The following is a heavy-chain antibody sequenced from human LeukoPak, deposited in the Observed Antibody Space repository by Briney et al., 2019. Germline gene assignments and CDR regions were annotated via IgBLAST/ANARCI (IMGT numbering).Heavy chain of an antibody. CDR2: IYYSGST. V-gene: IGHV4-59*01. CDR1: GGSISSYY. CDR3: ARDLGTLYSGSYYDYNWFDP. J-gene: IGHJ5*02. D-gene: IGHD1-26*01. Sequence: SETLSLTRTVSGGSISSYYWSWIRQPPGKGLEWIGYIYYSGSTNYNPSLKSRVTISVDTSRNQFSLKLSSVTAADTAVYYCARDLGTLYSGSYYDYNWFDPWGQGTLVTVSS.